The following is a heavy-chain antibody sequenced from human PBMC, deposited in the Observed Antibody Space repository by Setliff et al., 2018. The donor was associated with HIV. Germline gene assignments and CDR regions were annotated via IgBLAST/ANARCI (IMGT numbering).Heavy chain of an antibody. CDR2: IYHSGST. J-gene: IGHJ3*02. V-gene: IGHV4-4*02. Sequence: KPSETLSLTCAVSAGSISSDTWWTWVRQSPGKGLEWVGEIYHSGSTNYNTSLKGRVAMSVDKSKNQLSLILRSVTAADTAVYYCARASAERSSVRGLGIAFEIWGHGTMVTVSS. CDR1: AGSISSDTW. D-gene: IGHD3-10*01. CDR3: ARASAERSSVRGLGIAFEI.